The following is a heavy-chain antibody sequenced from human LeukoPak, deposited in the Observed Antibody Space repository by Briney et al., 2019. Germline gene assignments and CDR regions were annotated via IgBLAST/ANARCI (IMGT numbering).Heavy chain of an antibody. J-gene: IGHJ3*02. CDR2: IYSGGST. CDR3: ARHLSGDDI. CDR1: GFIVSSNY. Sequence: GGSLRLSCAASGFIVSSNYMSWVRQAPGKGLEWVSIIYSGGSTYYADSVKGRFTISRDNSKDTLYLQMNSLRAEDTAVYYCARHLSGDDIWGQGTMVTVSS. V-gene: IGHV3-53*01. D-gene: IGHD4-17*01.